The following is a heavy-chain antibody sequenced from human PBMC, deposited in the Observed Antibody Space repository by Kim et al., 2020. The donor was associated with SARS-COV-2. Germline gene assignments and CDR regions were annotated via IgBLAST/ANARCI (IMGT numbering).Heavy chain of an antibody. J-gene: IGHJ6*02. V-gene: IGHV4-59*09. CDR3: ARGSESYYKYDYGMDV. D-gene: IGHD3-10*01. Sequence: SLKSRVTISVDTSKNQFSLKLSSVTAADTAVYYCARGSESYYKYDYGMDVWGQGTTVTVSS.